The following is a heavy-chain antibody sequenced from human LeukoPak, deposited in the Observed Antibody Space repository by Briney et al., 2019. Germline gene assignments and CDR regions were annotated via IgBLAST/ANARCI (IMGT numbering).Heavy chain of an antibody. Sequence: SETLSLTSAVYGESFSGDYWSWIRQPPGKGLEWIGEINHSGSTNDNPSLKSRVTISVDTSKNQFSLKLSSVTAADTAVYYCARKPRGWFDPWGQGTLVTVSS. V-gene: IGHV4-34*01. CDR3: ARKPRGWFDP. CDR1: GESFSGDY. CDR2: INHSGST. J-gene: IGHJ5*02.